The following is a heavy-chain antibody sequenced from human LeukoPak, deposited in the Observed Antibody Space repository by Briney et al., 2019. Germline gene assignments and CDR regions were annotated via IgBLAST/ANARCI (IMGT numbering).Heavy chain of an antibody. CDR3: ARPVADNTLHSASDY. D-gene: IGHD6-19*01. J-gene: IGHJ4*02. CDR2: IYHSGST. Sequence: SETLSLTCAVSGYSISSGYYWGWIRQPPGKGLEWIGSIYHSGSTYYNPSLKSRVTISADTSKNQFSLRLSSVTAADTAVYYCARPVADNTLHSASDYWGQGTLVTVSS. V-gene: IGHV4-38-2*01. CDR1: GYSISSGYY.